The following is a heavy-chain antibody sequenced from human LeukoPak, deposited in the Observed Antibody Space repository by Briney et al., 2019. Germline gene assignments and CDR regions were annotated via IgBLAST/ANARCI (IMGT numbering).Heavy chain of an antibody. V-gene: IGHV3-21*01. Sequence: GGPLRLSCSASGFSFSDYDMNWVRQAPGKGLEWVSAISGRSSHVYYGESVKGRFTISRDNAKNSLYLQLDSLGVEDTAVYYCGRAFPPLRTSSAGDLWGQGTLVTVSS. CDR1: GFSFSDYD. D-gene: IGHD3-16*01. J-gene: IGHJ1*01. CDR3: GRAFPPLRTSSAGDL. CDR2: ISGRSSHV.